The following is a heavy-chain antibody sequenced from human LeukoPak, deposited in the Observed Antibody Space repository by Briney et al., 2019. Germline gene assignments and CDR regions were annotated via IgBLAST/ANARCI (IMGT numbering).Heavy chain of an antibody. CDR2: ISSDGSSK. J-gene: IGHJ4*02. D-gene: IGHD6-13*01. V-gene: IGHV3-30*03. Sequence: PGGSLRLSCVASGFTFSYYAIHWVRQASGKGLQWVAVISSDGSSKYYEDSVKGRFTISRDNAKNSLYLQMNSLRAEDTAVYYCARDGDSSSGQDYWGQGTLVTVSS. CDR3: ARDGDSSSGQDY. CDR1: GFTFSYYA.